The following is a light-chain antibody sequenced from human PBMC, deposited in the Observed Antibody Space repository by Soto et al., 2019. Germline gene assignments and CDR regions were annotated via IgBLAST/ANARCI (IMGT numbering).Light chain of an antibody. CDR1: SSDVGGYNF. J-gene: IGLJ1*01. Sequence: QSALTQPRSVSGSPGQSVTISCTGTSSDVGGYNFVSWYQHHPGKAPKLIIYDVNKRPSGVPYRFSGSKSGNTASLTIFGLQADDEADYYCYSFAGDFYVFGTGTKLTVL. V-gene: IGLV2-11*01. CDR3: YSFAGDFYV. CDR2: DVN.